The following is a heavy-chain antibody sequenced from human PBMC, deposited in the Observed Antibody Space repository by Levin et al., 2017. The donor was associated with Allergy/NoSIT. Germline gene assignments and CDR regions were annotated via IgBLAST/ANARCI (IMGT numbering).Heavy chain of an antibody. D-gene: IGHD6-6*01. CDR1: GFTFSSYA. V-gene: IGHV3-30*04. J-gene: IGHJ4*02. CDR3: ARDPRTYSSSYLDY. CDR2: ISYDGSNK. Sequence: GGSLRLSCAASGFTFSSYAMHWVRQAPGKGLEWVAVISYDGSNKYYADSVKGRFTISRDNSKNTLYLQMNSLRAEDTAVYYCARDPRTYSSSYLDYWGQGTLVTVSS.